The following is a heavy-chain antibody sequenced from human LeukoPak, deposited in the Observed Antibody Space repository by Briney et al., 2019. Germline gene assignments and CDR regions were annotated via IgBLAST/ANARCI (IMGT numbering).Heavy chain of an antibody. CDR3: AREKTGNYYGSGRGAFDI. CDR1: GGSISSGGYY. V-gene: IGHV4-31*03. CDR2: IYYSGST. J-gene: IGHJ3*02. D-gene: IGHD3-10*01. Sequence: PSEALSLTCTVSGGSISSGGYYWSWIRQHPGKGLEWIGYIYYSGSTYYNPSLKSRVTISVDTSKNQFSLKLSSVTAADTAVYCCAREKTGNYYGSGRGAFDIWGQGTMVTVSS.